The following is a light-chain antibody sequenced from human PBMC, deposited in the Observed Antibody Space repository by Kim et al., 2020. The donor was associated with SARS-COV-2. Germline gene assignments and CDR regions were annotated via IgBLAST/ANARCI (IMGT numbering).Light chain of an antibody. CDR1: QSVSGND. V-gene: IGKV3-20*01. Sequence: SLSSGERATLSCRASQSVSGNDLAWYQQRPGQAPTLLIYGAFTRASGVPDRFSGSGSGTDFTLTISRLEPDDFAVYYCQQYGNSYSFGPGTKLEI. CDR2: GAF. CDR3: QQYGNSYS. J-gene: IGKJ2*03.